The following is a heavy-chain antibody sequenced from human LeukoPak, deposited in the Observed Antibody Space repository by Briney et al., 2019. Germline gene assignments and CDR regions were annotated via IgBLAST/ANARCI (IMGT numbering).Heavy chain of an antibody. J-gene: IGHJ5*02. CDR3: ARDPIWFDP. Sequence: GGSLRLSCAASGFTFSSYGMHWDRQAPGKGLEWVAVIWYDGSNKYYADSVKGRFTISRDNSKNTLYLQMNSLRAEDTAVYYCARDPIWFDPWGQGTLVTVSS. CDR1: GFTFSSYG. CDR2: IWYDGSNK. V-gene: IGHV3-33*01.